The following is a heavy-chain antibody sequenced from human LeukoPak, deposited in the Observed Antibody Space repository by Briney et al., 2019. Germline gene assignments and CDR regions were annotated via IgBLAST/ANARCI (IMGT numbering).Heavy chain of an antibody. CDR2: ISSSSSYI. V-gene: IGHV3-21*06. Sequence: GGSLRLSCAASGFXFSSYTMNWVRQAPGKGLEWVSSISSSSSYIYYADSVKGRFTISRDNAKNSLYLQMNSLRAEDTAVYYCARDTYDILTGYYKWAFDIWGQGTMVTVSS. CDR1: GFXFSSYT. J-gene: IGHJ3*02. D-gene: IGHD3-9*01. CDR3: ARDTYDILTGYYKWAFDI.